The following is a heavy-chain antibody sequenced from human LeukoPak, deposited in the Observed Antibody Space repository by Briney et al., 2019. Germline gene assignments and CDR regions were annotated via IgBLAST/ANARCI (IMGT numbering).Heavy chain of an antibody. J-gene: IGHJ4*02. D-gene: IGHD2-2*01. CDR1: GYSISSGYY. Sequence: SETLSLTCTVSGYSISSGYYWGWIRQPPGKGLDWIGSIYDSGSTYYNPSLKSRVTMSVDTSKNQFSLKLSSVTAADTAVYYCARAIYCSSSTCSLGYFDNWGQGTLVTVSS. V-gene: IGHV4-38-2*02. CDR3: ARAIYCSSSTCSLGYFDN. CDR2: IYDSGST.